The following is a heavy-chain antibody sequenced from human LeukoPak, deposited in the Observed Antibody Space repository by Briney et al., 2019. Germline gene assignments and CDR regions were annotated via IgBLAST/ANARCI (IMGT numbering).Heavy chain of an antibody. CDR3: AKGKGY. J-gene: IGHJ4*02. CDR2: ISRTGDST. CDR1: GFAFSTYA. V-gene: IGHV3-23*01. Sequence: GGSLRLSCAASGFAFSTYAMIWVRQTPGKGLEWVSHISRTGDSTIYGDAVKGRFTISRDNSKNVLNLQMNSLRAEDTAVYYCAKGKGYWGQGTLVTVSS.